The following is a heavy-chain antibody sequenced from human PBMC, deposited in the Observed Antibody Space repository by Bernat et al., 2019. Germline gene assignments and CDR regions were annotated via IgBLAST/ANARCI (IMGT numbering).Heavy chain of an antibody. CDR3: AKGPKGVGATIRWFDP. D-gene: IGHD1-26*01. CDR2: ISYDGSNK. V-gene: IGHV3-30-3*01. Sequence: QVQLVESGGGVVQPGRSLRLSCAASGFTFSSYAMHWVRQAPGKGLEWVAVISYDGSNKYYADSVKGRFTISRDNSKNTLYLQMNSLRAEDTAVYYGAKGPKGVGATIRWFDPWGQGTLVTVSS. CDR1: GFTFSSYA. J-gene: IGHJ5*02.